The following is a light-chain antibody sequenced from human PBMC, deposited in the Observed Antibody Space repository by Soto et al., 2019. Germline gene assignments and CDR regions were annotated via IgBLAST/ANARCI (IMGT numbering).Light chain of an antibody. V-gene: IGKV3-15*01. J-gene: IGKJ2*01. CDR3: QQYNNWLRKT. CDR1: LSVASN. Sequence: EIVMTQSPATLSVSPGERATLSCRASLSVASNLAWYQQKPGQAPSLLIYGASTRATGIPARFSGSGSGTEFTLTISSLQSEDFAIYYCQQYNNWLRKTFGQGTKLEIK. CDR2: GAS.